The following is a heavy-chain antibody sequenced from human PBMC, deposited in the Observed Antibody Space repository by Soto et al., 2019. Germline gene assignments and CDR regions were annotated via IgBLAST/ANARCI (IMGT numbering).Heavy chain of an antibody. J-gene: IGHJ5*02. V-gene: IGHV4-59*01. CDR2: SYYSGST. Sequence: SETLSLTCTVSGGSISSYYWSWIRQPPGKGLEWIGYSYYSGSTNYNPSLKSRVTISLDTSKNQFSLRLSSVTSADTAVYYCARGVYLSLVRTGWFDPWGQGALVTVSS. CDR3: ARGVYLSLVRTGWFDP. CDR1: GGSISSYY. D-gene: IGHD3-10*01.